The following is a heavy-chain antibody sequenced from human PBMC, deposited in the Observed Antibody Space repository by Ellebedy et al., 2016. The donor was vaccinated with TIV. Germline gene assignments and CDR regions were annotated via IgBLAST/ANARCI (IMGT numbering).Heavy chain of an antibody. J-gene: IGHJ4*02. Sequence: GGSLRLSCKGSGYSFTTYWIAWVRQMPGKGLEWMGIIYPGDSDTRYSPSFQGQVTISADKSISTAYMALSRLRSDDTAVYYCARGSFYDWRVAGYWGQGTLVTVSS. V-gene: IGHV5-51*01. CDR1: GYSFTTYW. CDR3: ARGSFYDWRVAGY. D-gene: IGHD3-3*01. CDR2: IYPGDSDT.